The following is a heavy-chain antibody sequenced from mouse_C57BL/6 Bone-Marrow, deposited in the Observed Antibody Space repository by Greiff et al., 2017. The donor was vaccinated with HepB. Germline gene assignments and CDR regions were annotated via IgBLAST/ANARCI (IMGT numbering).Heavy chain of an antibody. D-gene: IGHD1-1*01. Sequence: QVQLQQPGAELVKPGASVKLSCKASGYTFTSYWMQWVKQRPGQGLELIGEIDPSVSYTNYNQKFKGKATLTVDTSSSTAYMQLSSLTSEDSAVYYCAREDCYGVGYWYFDVWGTGTTVTVSS. CDR3: AREDCYGVGYWYFDV. J-gene: IGHJ1*03. CDR1: GYTFTSYW. V-gene: IGHV1-50*01. CDR2: IDPSVSYT.